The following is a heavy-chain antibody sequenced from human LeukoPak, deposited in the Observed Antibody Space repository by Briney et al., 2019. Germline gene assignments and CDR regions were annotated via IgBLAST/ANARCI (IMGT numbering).Heavy chain of an antibody. V-gene: IGHV1-69*13. CDR3: ARGPAGAAGEVYYFDY. D-gene: IGHD6-13*01. J-gene: IGHJ4*02. CDR1: GGTFSSYA. CDR2: IIPIFGTA. Sequence: GASVKVSCKASGGTFSSYAISWVQQAPGQGLEWMGGIIPIFGTANYAQKFQGRVTITADESTSTAYMELSSLRSEDTAVYYCARGPAGAAGEVYYFDYWGQGTLVTVSS.